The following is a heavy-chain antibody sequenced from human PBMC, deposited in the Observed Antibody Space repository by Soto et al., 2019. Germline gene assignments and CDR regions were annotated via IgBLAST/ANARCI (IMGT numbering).Heavy chain of an antibody. CDR1: GGSISSGGYS. CDR2: ISHSGST. Sequence: QLQLQESGSGLVKPSQTLSLTCAVSGGSISSGGYSWSWIRQPPGKGLECIGYISHSGSTYYNPSXQSRLTISVDRSKNQFSLKLSSVTAADTAVYYCARGAAMVDYWGQGTLVTVSS. D-gene: IGHD5-18*01. CDR3: ARGAAMVDY. J-gene: IGHJ4*02. V-gene: IGHV4-30-2*01.